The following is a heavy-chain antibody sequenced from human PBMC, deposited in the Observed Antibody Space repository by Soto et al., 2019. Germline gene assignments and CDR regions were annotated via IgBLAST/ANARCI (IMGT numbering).Heavy chain of an antibody. CDR1: GFTFSSYW. D-gene: IGHD3-3*01. V-gene: IGHV3-7*03. CDR3: ARDASALEWSCMDV. CDR2: IKQDGSEK. J-gene: IGHJ6*02. Sequence: HPGGSLRLSCAASGFTFSSYWMSWVRQAPGKGLEWVANIKQDGSEKYYVDSVKGRFTISRDNAKNSLYLQMNSLRAEDTAVYYCARDASALEWSCMDVWGQGTTVTVSS.